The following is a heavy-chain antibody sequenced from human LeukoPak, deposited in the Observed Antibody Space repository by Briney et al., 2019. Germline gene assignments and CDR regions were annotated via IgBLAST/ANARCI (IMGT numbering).Heavy chain of an antibody. D-gene: IGHD3-22*01. J-gene: IGHJ6*02. V-gene: IGHV5-51*01. Sequence: GESLKISCKGSGYSFTSYWIGWVRQMPGKGLEWMGIIYPGDSDTRYSPSFQGQVTISADKSISTAYLQWSSLKASDTAMYYCARHGVATERDSSGYPSGMDVWGQGTTVTVSS. CDR3: ARHGVATERDSSGYPSGMDV. CDR1: GYSFTSYW. CDR2: IYPGDSDT.